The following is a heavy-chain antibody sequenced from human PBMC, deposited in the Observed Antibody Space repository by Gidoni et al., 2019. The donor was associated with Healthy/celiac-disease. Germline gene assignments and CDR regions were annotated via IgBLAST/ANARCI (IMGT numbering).Heavy chain of an antibody. J-gene: IGHJ6*02. CDR2: ISSSSSYI. CDR1: GFTFSRYS. V-gene: IGHV3-21*01. CDR3: ARDRVQLWSQYYYYGMDV. D-gene: IGHD5-18*01. Sequence: EVQLVESGGGLVKPGGSLRLSCAASGFTFSRYSMNWVRQAPGKGLEWVSSISSSSSYIYYADSVKGRVTISRDNAKNSLYLQMNSLRAEDTAVYYCARDRVQLWSQYYYYGMDVWGQGTTVTVSS.